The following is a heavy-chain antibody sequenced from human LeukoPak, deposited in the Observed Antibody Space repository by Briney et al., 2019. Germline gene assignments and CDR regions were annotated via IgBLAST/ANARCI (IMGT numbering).Heavy chain of an antibody. CDR1: GGSISSYY. CDR3: ARDHDSSGYYWPYFDY. CDR2: IYTSGST. V-gene: IGHV4-4*07. D-gene: IGHD3-22*01. J-gene: IGHJ4*02. Sequence: PSETLSLTCTVSGGSISSYYWSWIRQPAGKGLEWIGRIYTSGSTNYNPSLKSRVTMSVDTSKNQFSLKLSSVTAADTAVYYCARDHDSSGYYWPYFDYWGQGTLVTVSS.